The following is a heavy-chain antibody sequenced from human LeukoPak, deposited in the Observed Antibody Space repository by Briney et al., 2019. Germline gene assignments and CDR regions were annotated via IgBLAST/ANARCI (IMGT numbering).Heavy chain of an antibody. J-gene: IGHJ6*03. Sequence: GGSLRLSCAASGFTFRSYGMHWVRQAPGKGLEWVAIIRYDGTNKYYADSVKGRFTISRDNSKNTLYLQMNSLRAKDTAVYYCAKGGGYEAQYYYYYLDVWGKGTTVTISS. V-gene: IGHV3-30*02. CDR2: IRYDGTNK. CDR3: AKGGGYEAQYYYYYLDV. D-gene: IGHD5-12*01. CDR1: GFTFRSYG.